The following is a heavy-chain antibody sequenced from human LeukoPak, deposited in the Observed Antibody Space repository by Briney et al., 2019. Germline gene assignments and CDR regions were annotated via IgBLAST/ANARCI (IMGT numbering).Heavy chain of an antibody. Sequence: ASVNVSCKASGYTFTSYYMHWVRQAPGQGLEWMGWMNPNSGNTGYAQKFQGRVTITRNTSISTAYMELSSLRSEDTAVYYCARGPRYCSSTSCPYYFDYWGQGTLVTVSS. J-gene: IGHJ4*02. CDR1: GYTFTSYY. CDR2: MNPNSGNT. V-gene: IGHV1-8*03. CDR3: ARGPRYCSSTSCPYYFDY. D-gene: IGHD2-2*01.